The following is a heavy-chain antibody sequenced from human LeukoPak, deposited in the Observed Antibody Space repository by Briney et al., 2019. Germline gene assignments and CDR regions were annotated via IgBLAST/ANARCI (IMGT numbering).Heavy chain of an antibody. D-gene: IGHD2-15*01. CDR1: GFTFSSYG. V-gene: IGHV3-30*18. J-gene: IGHJ3*02. Sequence: PGRSLRLSRAASGFTFSSYGMHWVRQAPGKGLEWVAVISYDGSNKYHADSVKGRFTISRDNSKNTLYLQMNSLRAEDTAVYYCAKERTSGVGAFHIWGQGTMVTVSS. CDR2: ISYDGSNK. CDR3: AKERTSGVGAFHI.